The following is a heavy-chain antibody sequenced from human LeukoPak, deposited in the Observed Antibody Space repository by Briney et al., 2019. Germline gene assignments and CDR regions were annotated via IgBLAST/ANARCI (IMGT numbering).Heavy chain of an antibody. CDR2: ISWNSGSI. V-gene: IGHV3-9*01. CDR1: GFTFDDYA. D-gene: IGHD3-22*01. J-gene: IGHJ3*02. Sequence: GGYLRLSCAASGFTFDDYAMHWVRQAPGKGLEWLSGISWNSGSIGYADSVKGRFTISRDNAKNSLYLQMNSLRAEDTALYYCAKTAYYYDSSGAFDIWGQGTMVTVSS. CDR3: AKTAYYYDSSGAFDI.